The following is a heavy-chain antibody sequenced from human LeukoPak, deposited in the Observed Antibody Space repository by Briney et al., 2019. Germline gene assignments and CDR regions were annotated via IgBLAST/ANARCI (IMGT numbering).Heavy chain of an antibody. CDR2: IYYSGRT. V-gene: IGHV4-39*01. CDR1: GGSISSSSYY. Sequence: SETLSLTCTVSGGSISSSSYYWGWIRQPPGKGLEWIGSIYYSGRTYYNPSLKSRVTISVDTSKNQFSLKLSSVTAADTAVYYCARLQVLRFLEWLHWGQGTLVTVSS. D-gene: IGHD3-3*01. J-gene: IGHJ4*02. CDR3: ARLQVLRFLEWLH.